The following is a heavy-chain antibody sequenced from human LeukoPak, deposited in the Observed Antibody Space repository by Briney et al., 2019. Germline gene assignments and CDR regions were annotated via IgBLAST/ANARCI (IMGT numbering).Heavy chain of an antibody. V-gene: IGHV1-69*13. CDR1: GGTFSSYA. D-gene: IGHD6-13*01. CDR2: IIPIFGTA. CDR3: ARGSSSSLTGDY. J-gene: IGHJ4*02. Sequence: ASVKVSCKASGGTFSSYAISWVRQAPGQGLEWMGGIIPIFGTANYAQKFQGRVTITADESTSTAYMELSSLRSEDTAAYYCARGSSSSLTGDYWGQGTLVTVSS.